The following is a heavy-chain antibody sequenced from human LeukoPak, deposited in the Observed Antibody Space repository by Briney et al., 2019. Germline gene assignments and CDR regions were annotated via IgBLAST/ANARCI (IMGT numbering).Heavy chain of an antibody. CDR1: GFSFSTYW. CDR2: IKQDGSVK. J-gene: IGHJ4*02. D-gene: IGHD5-12*01. CDR3: ARDRGHSGYDLYDY. Sequence: PGGSLRLSCVVSGFSFSTYWMSWVRQAPGKGLEGVATIKQDGSVKNYGDSVKGRFTISRYTAKDSLYLQMNSLRAEDTAVYYCARDRGHSGYDLYDYWGQGTLVTVSS. V-gene: IGHV3-7*01.